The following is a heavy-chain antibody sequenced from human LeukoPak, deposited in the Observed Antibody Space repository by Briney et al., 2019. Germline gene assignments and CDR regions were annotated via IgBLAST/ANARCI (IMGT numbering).Heavy chain of an antibody. J-gene: IGHJ6*02. D-gene: IGHD6-13*01. CDR1: GYTFTGYY. V-gene: IGHV1-2*02. CDR2: INPNSGGT. Sequence: ASVKVSCKASGYTFTGYYMHWVRQAPGQGLEWMGWINPNSGGTNYAQKFRGRVTMTRDTSISTAYMELSRLRSDDTAVYYCARDLSSSWNYYYYGMDVWGQGTTVTVSS. CDR3: ARDLSSSWNYYYYGMDV.